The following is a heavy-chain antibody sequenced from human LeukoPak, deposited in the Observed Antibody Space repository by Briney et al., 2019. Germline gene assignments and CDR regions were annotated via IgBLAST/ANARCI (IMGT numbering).Heavy chain of an antibody. D-gene: IGHD3-3*01. CDR3: ARARRITIFGVVITNDY. CDR1: GYTFTGYY. Sequence: ASVKVSCKASGYTFTGYYMHWGRQAPGQGLEWMGWINPNSGGTNYAQKFQGRVTMTRDTSISTAYMELSRLRSDDTAVYYCARARRITIFGVVITNDYWGQGTLVTVSS. J-gene: IGHJ4*02. CDR2: INPNSGGT. V-gene: IGHV1-2*02.